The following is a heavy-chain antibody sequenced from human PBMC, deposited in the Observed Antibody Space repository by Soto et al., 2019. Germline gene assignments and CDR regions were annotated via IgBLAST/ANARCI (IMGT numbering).Heavy chain of an antibody. Sequence: SETLSLTCDVSGYPISSGYYWGWIRQPSGKGLEWIGSMYYSGTTLYSPSVRNRVTISLDKSKNRFSLQLSSVTAADTAIYYCARADGYTFLYYFDYWGQGALVTVSS. V-gene: IGHV4-38-2*01. D-gene: IGHD3-3*02. CDR2: MYYSGTT. CDR3: ARADGYTFLYYFDY. CDR1: GYPISSGYY. J-gene: IGHJ4*02.